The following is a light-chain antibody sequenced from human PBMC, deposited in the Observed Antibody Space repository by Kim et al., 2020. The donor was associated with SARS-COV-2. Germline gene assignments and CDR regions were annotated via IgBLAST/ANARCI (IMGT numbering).Light chain of an antibody. J-gene: IGKJ4*01. CDR2: DAS. V-gene: IGKV3-11*01. Sequence: SLSPGDSAPLSCRASQSVSSSAWDQQKPGQAPRLLIYDASNRATGIPARFSGSGSGTDFTLTISSLEPEDFAVYYCQQRTSWPLTFGGGTRVEIK. CDR1: QSVSSS. CDR3: QQRTSWPLT.